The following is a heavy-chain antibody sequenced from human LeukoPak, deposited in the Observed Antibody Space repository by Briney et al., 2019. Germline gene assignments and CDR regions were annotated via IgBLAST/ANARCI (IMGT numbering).Heavy chain of an antibody. CDR1: GGSISSGSYY. V-gene: IGHV4-61*02. J-gene: IGHJ4*02. CDR2: IYTSGST. D-gene: IGHD3-22*01. CDR3: ARSYDSSGPGHFDY. Sequence: SQTLSLTCTVSGGSISSGSYYWSWIRQPAGKGLEWIGRIYTSGSTNYNPSLKSRVTISVDTSKNQFPLKLSSVTAADTAVYYCARSYDSSGPGHFDYWGQGTLVTVSS.